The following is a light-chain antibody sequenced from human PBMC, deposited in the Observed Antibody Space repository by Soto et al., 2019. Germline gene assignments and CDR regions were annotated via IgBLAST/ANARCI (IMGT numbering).Light chain of an antibody. CDR2: EVT. J-gene: IGLJ2*01. CDR1: SSDVGAYNS. CDR3: SPYAGSNNVV. Sequence: QSVLTQPPSASGSPGQSVTISCTGTSSDVGAYNSVSWYQQHPGKAPKLLIYEVTKWPSGVPARFSGSKSANTASLTVSGLQPEDEADYYCSPYAGSNNVVFGGGTKLTVL. V-gene: IGLV2-8*01.